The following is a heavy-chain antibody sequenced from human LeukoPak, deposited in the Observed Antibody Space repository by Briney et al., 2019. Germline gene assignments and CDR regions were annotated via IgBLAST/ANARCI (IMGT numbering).Heavy chain of an antibody. CDR3: ARETREAGSGDHQTDSFDV. CDR1: RFTFSDYW. V-gene: IGHV3-74*01. CDR2: INSDASRP. Sequence: GGSLRLPCAASRFTFSDYWMHWVRQAQGKGLVWVSRINSDASRPSYADSVKGRFTISRDNAKNILYLQMNSLRVEDTALYYCARETREAGSGDHQTDSFDVWGQGTMVSVSS. D-gene: IGHD2-15*01. J-gene: IGHJ3*01.